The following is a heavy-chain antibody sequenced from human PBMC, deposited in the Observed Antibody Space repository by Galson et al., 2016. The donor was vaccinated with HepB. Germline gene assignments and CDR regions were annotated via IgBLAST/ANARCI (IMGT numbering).Heavy chain of an antibody. CDR2: IHHSGNT. J-gene: IGHJ4*02. V-gene: IGHV4-4*02. D-gene: IGHD3-10*01. CDR3: ARGSGVTAALPSFLFDS. Sequence: SETLSLTCVVSGGSISIGNWYSWVRQPPGKGLEWIGEIHHSGNTNYNSSLKSRVAMSADKSKNQFSLKLSFVTAADTAVYYCARGSGVTAALPSFLFDSCGQGTLFTVSS. CDR1: GGSISIGNW.